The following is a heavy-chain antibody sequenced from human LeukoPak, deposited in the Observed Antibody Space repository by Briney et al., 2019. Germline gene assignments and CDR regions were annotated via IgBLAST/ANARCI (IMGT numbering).Heavy chain of an antibody. J-gene: IGHJ4*02. V-gene: IGHV3-23*01. D-gene: IGHD5-24*01. CDR1: GFTLSSYA. CDR3: ARETRVRWTAY. CDR2: ISDTGNT. Sequence: GGSLRLSCAASGFTLSSYAMSWVRQAPGKGLEWVSAISDTGNTYHADSVKGRFTISRDSSKNTLFLQMNSLRAEETAVYYCARETRVRWTAYWGQGILVTVSS.